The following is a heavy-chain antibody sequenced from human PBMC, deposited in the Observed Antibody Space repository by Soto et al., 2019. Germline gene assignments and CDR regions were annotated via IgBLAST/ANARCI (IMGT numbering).Heavy chain of an antibody. J-gene: IGHJ5*02. CDR2: ISWNSGSI. CDR1: GFTFDDYA. CDR3: AKDFRPCGSTSLNWFDP. D-gene: IGHD2-2*01. Sequence: SLRLSCAASGFTFDDYAMHWVRQAPGKGLEWVSGISWNSGSIGYADSVKGRFTISRDNAKNSLYLQMNSLRAEDTALYYCAKDFRPCGSTSLNWFDPWGQGTLVTVPQ. V-gene: IGHV3-9*01.